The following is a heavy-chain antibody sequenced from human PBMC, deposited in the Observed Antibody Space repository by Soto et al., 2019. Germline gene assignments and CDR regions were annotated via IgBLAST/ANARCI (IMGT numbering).Heavy chain of an antibody. CDR1: GDSISTYY. V-gene: IGHV4-59*08. Sequence: SETLSLTCSFSVSGDSISTYYWSWIRQPPGKGLEWIGYRYYSGSTSYNPSLESRVTISVDTSKNQFSLKLDSVTAADTAVYYCAIGDGWYYFDYWGQGALVTVSS. D-gene: IGHD6-19*01. CDR3: AIGDGWYYFDY. CDR2: RYYSGST. J-gene: IGHJ4*02.